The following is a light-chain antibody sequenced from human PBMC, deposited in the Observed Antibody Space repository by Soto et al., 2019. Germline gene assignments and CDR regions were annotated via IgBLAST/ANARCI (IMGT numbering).Light chain of an antibody. Sequence: QAVVTQPPSLSGAPGQRVTISCTGSSSNIGAGYDVHWYQHLPGTAPKVLIFDNSNRPSGVPDRFSGSKSGTSASLAITGLQAEDEGVYSCHSYDVSLRGPAFGGGTKLTVL. V-gene: IGLV1-40*01. CDR3: HSYDVSLRGPA. CDR2: DNS. J-gene: IGLJ2*01. CDR1: SSNIGAGYD.